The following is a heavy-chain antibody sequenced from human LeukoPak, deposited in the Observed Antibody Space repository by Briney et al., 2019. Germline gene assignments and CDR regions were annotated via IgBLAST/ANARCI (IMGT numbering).Heavy chain of an antibody. CDR2: INPNSGGT. CDR1: GYTFTGYY. J-gene: IGHJ3*02. V-gene: IGHV1-2*06. D-gene: IGHD2-15*01. CDR3: ARDLKWSFDI. Sequence: GASVKVSCKASGYTFTGYYLHWVRQAPGQGLEWMGRINPNSGGTNYAQKFQGRVTMTRDTSISTVYMELSRLSSDDTAVYYCARDLKWSFDIWGQGTMVTVSS.